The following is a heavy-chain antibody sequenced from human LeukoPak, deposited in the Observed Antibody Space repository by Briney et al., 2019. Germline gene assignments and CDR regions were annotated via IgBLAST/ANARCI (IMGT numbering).Heavy chain of an antibody. CDR3: ARQTVTTGNDY. CDR1: DGSISSYY. V-gene: IGHV4-59*01. D-gene: IGHD4-17*01. CDR2: IYYSGST. Sequence: PSETLSLTCTVSDGSISSYYWSWIRQPPGKGLEWIGYIYYSGSTNYNPSLKSRVTISVDTSKNQFSLKLSSVTAADTAVYYCARQTVTTGNDYWGQGTLVTVSS. J-gene: IGHJ4*02.